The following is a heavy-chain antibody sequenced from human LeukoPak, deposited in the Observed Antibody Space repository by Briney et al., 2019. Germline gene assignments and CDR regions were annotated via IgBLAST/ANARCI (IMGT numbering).Heavy chain of an antibody. CDR3: AKGLRGSSYDY. V-gene: IGHV3-23*01. CDR2: ISGSGGNT. J-gene: IGHJ4*02. CDR1: GFTFNNFA. D-gene: IGHD6-13*01. Sequence: EGSLRLSCAASGFTFNNFAMSWVRQAPGKGLEWVSGISGSGGNTHYADSVKGRFTISRDNSKNTLYLQMNSLRAEDTAVYYCAKGLRGSSYDYWGQGTLVTVSS.